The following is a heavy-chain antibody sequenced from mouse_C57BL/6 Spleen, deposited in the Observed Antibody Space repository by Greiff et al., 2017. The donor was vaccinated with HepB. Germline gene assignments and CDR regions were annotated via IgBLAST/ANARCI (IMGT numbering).Heavy chain of an antibody. CDR3: ARGDYDYVAWFAY. CDR1: GFTFSDYG. CDR2: ISSGSSTI. J-gene: IGHJ3*01. Sequence: EVQRVESGGGLVKPGGSLKLSCAASGFTFSDYGMHWVRQAPEKGLEWVAYISSGSSTIYYADTVKGRFTISRDNAKNTLFLQMTSLRSEDTAMYYCARGDYDYVAWFAYWGQGTLVTVSA. V-gene: IGHV5-17*01. D-gene: IGHD2-4*01.